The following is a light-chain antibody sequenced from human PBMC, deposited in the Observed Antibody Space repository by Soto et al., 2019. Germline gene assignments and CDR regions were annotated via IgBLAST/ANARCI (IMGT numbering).Light chain of an antibody. V-gene: IGKV1-5*01. CDR1: QSVTSW. Sequence: DVQMTQSPSTLSASVGDRVTITCRASQSVTSWLAWYQQTPGKAPKVLIYDASSLESGVPSRFSGSGSGTEFTLTISSLHPDDFATYYCHHYNSYPGTFGQGTKVEIK. CDR3: HHYNSYPGT. J-gene: IGKJ1*01. CDR2: DAS.